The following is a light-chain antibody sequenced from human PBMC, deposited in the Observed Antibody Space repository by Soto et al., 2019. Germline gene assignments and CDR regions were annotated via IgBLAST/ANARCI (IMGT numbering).Light chain of an antibody. J-gene: IGKJ5*01. Sequence: VLTQSPGTLSLSPGESATLSCRASQTVSITYLTWYQQKPGQAPRLLIFGASKRATGIPDRFSGSGSGRDFTLTISGLEPEDFAVYYCQQYGSSPLISFGQGTRLEIK. CDR1: QTVSITY. CDR2: GAS. V-gene: IGKV3-20*01. CDR3: QQYGSSPLIS.